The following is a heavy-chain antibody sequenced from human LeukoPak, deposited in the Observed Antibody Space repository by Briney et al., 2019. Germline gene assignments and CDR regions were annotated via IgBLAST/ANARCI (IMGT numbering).Heavy chain of an antibody. CDR2: IGGSGGST. CDR1: GFTFSNSA. D-gene: IGHD4-11*01. Sequence: GGSLRLSCAASGFTFSNSAMNWVRQAPGRGLEWVSGIGGSGGSTYYADSVRGRCTISRDNSKNTLYLQMNSLRAEDTAVYCCAKRNSNYYYFDYWGQGTLVTVSS. V-gene: IGHV3-23*01. CDR3: AKRNSNYYYFDY. J-gene: IGHJ4*02.